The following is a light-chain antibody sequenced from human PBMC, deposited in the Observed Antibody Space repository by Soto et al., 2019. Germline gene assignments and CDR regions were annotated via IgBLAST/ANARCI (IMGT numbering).Light chain of an antibody. Sequence: QSVLTQPASVSGSPGQSITFSCTVASSDVGSYNLVSWYQQHPGKAPKFMIYEGSKRPSGVSNRFSGSQSGNTASLTISGLQAEDEGDYYCFSYAGSTASYVFGTGTRVTVL. CDR3: FSYAGSTASYV. CDR2: EGS. CDR1: SSDVGSYNL. J-gene: IGLJ1*01. V-gene: IGLV2-23*01.